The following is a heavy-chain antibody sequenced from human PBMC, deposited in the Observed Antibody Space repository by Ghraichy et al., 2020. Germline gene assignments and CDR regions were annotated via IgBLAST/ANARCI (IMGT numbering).Heavy chain of an antibody. Sequence: GGSLRLSCAASGFTFSTYTMHWVRQAPGKGLEWVAVTSYDGRDKYYADSVKGRFTISRDNSKNTLYLQMNNLRPEDTALYYCATSLPNYGDYGVPDYWGQGTLVTVSS. J-gene: IGHJ4*02. D-gene: IGHD4-17*01. V-gene: IGHV3-30*04. CDR2: TSYDGRDK. CDR1: GFTFSTYT. CDR3: ATSLPNYGDYGVPDY.